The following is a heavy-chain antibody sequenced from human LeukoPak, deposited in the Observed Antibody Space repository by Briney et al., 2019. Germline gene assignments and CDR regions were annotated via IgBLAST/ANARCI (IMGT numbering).Heavy chain of an antibody. Sequence: GGSLRLSCAASGFTFSSYGMHWVRQAPGKGLEWVAFIRYDGSNKYYADSVKGRFTISRDNSKNTLYLQMNSLRAEDTAVYYCARDRSYASDYWGQGTLVTVSS. V-gene: IGHV3-30*02. D-gene: IGHD2-2*01. J-gene: IGHJ4*02. CDR3: ARDRSYASDY. CDR1: GFTFSSYG. CDR2: IRYDGSNK.